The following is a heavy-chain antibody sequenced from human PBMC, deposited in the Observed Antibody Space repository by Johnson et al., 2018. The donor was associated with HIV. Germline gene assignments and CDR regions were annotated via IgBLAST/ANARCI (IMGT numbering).Heavy chain of an antibody. CDR2: ISYDGSNK. CDR1: GFTFSSYG. D-gene: IGHD2-15*01. Sequence: QVQLVESGGGVVQPGRSLRLSCAASGFTFSSYGMHWVRQAPGKGLEWVAVISYDGSNKYYANSVKGRFTISRDNSKSTLYLQMNSLRPEDTAVYYCVKGDEVVAATSGFDIWGQGIMVIVSS. V-gene: IGHV3-30*18. J-gene: IGHJ3*02. CDR3: VKGDEVVAATSGFDI.